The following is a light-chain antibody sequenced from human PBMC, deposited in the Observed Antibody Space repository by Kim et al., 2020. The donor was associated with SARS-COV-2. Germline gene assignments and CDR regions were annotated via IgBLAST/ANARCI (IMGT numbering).Light chain of an antibody. CDR3: QAWDSSTGV. CDR2: QDT. CDR1: KLGDKY. V-gene: IGLV3-1*01. Sequence: SYELTQPPSVSVSPGQTASITCSGDKLGDKYASWYQQKPGQSPVVVIYQDTKRPPGIPERFSGSNSGNTATLTISGTQAMDEADYYCQAWDSSTGVFGTGTKVTVL. J-gene: IGLJ1*01.